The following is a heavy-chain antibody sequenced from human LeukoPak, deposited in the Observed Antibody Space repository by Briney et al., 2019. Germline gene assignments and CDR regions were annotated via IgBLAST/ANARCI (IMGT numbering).Heavy chain of an antibody. CDR1: GGSINTYY. Sequence: SETLSLTCTASGGSINTYYWSWIRQPPGKGLEWIGYIYYSGSTDCNPSLKSRVTISFGTSKNQFSLKLSSVTAADTAVYYCAREGQGASYFDYWGQGTLVTVSS. V-gene: IGHV4-59*01. J-gene: IGHJ4*02. D-gene: IGHD4/OR15-4a*01. CDR3: AREGQGASYFDY. CDR2: IYYSGST.